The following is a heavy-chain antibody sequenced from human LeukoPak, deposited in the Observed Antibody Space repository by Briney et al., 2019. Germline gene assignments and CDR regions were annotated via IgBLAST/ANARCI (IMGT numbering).Heavy chain of an antibody. Sequence: GGSLRLSCAASGFTFSSSAMSWVRQAPGKGLEWVSGISGSGGTPYYSDSVKGRFTISRDNSKNTLYLQMNSLRAEDTAVYYCAKAPKGILLWFGESIHFDYWGQGTLVTVSS. J-gene: IGHJ4*02. D-gene: IGHD3-10*01. CDR3: AKAPKGILLWFGESIHFDY. CDR1: GFTFSSSA. CDR2: ISGSGGTP. V-gene: IGHV3-23*01.